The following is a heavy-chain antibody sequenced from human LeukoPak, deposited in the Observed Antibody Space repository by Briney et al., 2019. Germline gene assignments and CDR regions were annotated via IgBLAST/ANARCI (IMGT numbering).Heavy chain of an antibody. CDR1: GFTFSSYS. CDR2: ISGGGGST. J-gene: IGHJ4*02. D-gene: IGHD3-9*01. V-gene: IGHV3-23*01. Sequence: PGGSLRLSCAASGFTFSSYSMNWVRQAPGKGLEWVSGISGGGGSTFYADSVKGRFTISRDNSKNTLYLQMNSLRAEDTAVYYCAKVHDILTGYYHFDYWGQGTLVTVSS. CDR3: AKVHDILTGYYHFDY.